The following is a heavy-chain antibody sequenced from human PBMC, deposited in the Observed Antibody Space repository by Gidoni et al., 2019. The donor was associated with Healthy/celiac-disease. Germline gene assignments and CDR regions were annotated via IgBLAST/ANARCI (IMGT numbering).Heavy chain of an antibody. CDR1: GGSIISSSYY. CDR2: IYYSGST. D-gene: IGHD4-17*01. V-gene: IGHV4-39*07. Sequence: QLQLQESGPGLVKPSETLSLTCTFSGGSIISSSYYWGWIRQPPGKGLEWIGSIYYSGSTYYNPSLKSRVTISVDTSKNQFSLKLSSVTAADTAVYYCARDPDYGDSAGGYYWGQGTLVTVSS. CDR3: ARDPDYGDSAGGYY. J-gene: IGHJ4*02.